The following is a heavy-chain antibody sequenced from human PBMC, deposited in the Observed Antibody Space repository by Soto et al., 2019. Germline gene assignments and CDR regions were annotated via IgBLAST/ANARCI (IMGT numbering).Heavy chain of an antibody. Sequence: GGSLRLSCAAPGFSFSSYGMHWVRQAPGKGLEWVAVISYDGSNKYYADSVQSRFTISRDNSKNTLNLQMNSLRVEDTAVYFCAKETSVSFFAYYYYGMDVWGQGTTVTVSS. CDR1: GFSFSSYG. J-gene: IGHJ6*02. V-gene: IGHV3-30*18. CDR3: AKETSVSFFAYYYYGMDV. D-gene: IGHD4-4*01. CDR2: ISYDGSNK.